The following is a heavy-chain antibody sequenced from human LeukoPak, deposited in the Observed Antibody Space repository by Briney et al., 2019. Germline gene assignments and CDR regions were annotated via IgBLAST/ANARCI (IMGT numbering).Heavy chain of an antibody. J-gene: IGHJ6*03. CDR1: GFTFSSYG. CDR2: IQYDGSNE. V-gene: IGHV3-30*02. D-gene: IGHD2-8*01. Sequence: GGSLRLPCAASGFTFSSYGMHWVRQAPGKGLEWVAYIQYDGSNEQYADSVKGRFSISRDSSKNILYLQMNSLRAEDTAVYYCAKDCCSNGIGCYYYYMDVWGKGTTVTISS. CDR3: AKDCCSNGIGCYYYYMDV.